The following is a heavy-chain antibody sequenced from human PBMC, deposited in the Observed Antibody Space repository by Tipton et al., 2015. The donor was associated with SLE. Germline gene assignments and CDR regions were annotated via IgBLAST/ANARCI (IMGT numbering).Heavy chain of an antibody. D-gene: IGHD6-19*01. V-gene: IGHV1-18*01. CDR1: GYTFSNYG. Sequence: QLVQSGPEVKKPGASVKVSCKASGYTFSNYGISWVRQAPGQGLEWMGWISAYNGNTDYAQKLQGRVTMTTDTSTSTAYMELRSLRSEDTAVYYCAIAVAGTLFFDYWGQGALVTVSS. CDR2: ISAYNGNT. J-gene: IGHJ4*02. CDR3: AIAVAGTLFFDY.